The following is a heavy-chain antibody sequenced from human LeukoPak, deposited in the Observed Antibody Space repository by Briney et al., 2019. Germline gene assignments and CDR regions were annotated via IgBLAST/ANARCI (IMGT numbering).Heavy chain of an antibody. Sequence: GGSLRLSCAASGFTFSSYSMNWVRQAPGKGLEWVSSISSSSSYIYYADSVKGRFTISRDNAKNSLYLQMNSLRAKDTAVYYCARDFSCSSTSCQYYFDYWGQGTLVTVSS. V-gene: IGHV3-21*01. CDR1: GFTFSSYS. J-gene: IGHJ4*02. CDR2: ISSSSSYI. CDR3: ARDFSCSSTSCQYYFDY. D-gene: IGHD2-2*01.